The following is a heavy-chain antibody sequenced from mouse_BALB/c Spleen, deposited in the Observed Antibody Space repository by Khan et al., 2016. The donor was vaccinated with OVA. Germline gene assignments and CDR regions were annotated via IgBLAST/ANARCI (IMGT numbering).Heavy chain of an antibody. J-gene: IGHJ1*01. V-gene: IGHV9-1*02. CDR3: ARGASYLYFDV. Sequence: QFQLVQSGPELKKPGETVKISCKASGYTFTNYGMNWVKQAPGKGLKWMGWINTYTGEPTYTGDFKGRFAFSLETSASTAYLQINNLKHEDMATXFCARGASYLYFDVWAAWTTVTVSS. CDR2: INTYTGEP. CDR1: GYTFTNYG.